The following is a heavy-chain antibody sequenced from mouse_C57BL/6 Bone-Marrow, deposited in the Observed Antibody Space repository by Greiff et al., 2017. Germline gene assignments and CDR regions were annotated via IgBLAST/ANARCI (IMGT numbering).Heavy chain of an antibody. J-gene: IGHJ3*01. CDR3: TTNPREAY. V-gene: IGHV14-4*01. Sequence: VQLQQSGAELVRPGASVKLSCTASGFNIKDDYMHWVKQRPEQGLEWIGWIDPENGDTEYASKFQGKATITVDTSSNTAYLQLSSLTSEDPAVYYCTTNPREAYWGQETLVTVSA. CDR1: GFNIKDDY. CDR2: IDPENGDT.